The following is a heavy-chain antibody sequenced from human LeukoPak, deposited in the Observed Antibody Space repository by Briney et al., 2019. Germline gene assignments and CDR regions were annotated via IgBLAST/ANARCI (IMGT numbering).Heavy chain of an antibody. CDR1: GYTFTSYY. V-gene: IGHV1-46*01. Sequence: RASVKVSCKASGYTFTSYYMHWVRQAPGQGLEWMGIINPSGGSTSYAQKFQGRVTMTRDTSTSTVYMELSGLRSEDTAVYYCATAGVYYYGMDVWGKGTTVTVSS. J-gene: IGHJ6*04. CDR2: INPSGGST. CDR3: ATAGVYYYGMDV. D-gene: IGHD3-10*01.